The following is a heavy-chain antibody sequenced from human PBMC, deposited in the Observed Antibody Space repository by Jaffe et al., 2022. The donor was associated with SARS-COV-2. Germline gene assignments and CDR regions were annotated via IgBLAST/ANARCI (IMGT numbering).Heavy chain of an antibody. CDR1: GGSVNSGGYY. D-gene: IGHD7-27*01. Sequence: QVQLQESGPGLVQSSQTLSLTCTVSGGSVNSGGYYWSWIRQHPGRGLEWIGYIYYSASTYYNPSLRSRVAISVDKSKNQCSLKLSSVTAADTAVYYCATDVGLGIFGFDPWGQGTLVTVSS. CDR2: IYYSAST. J-gene: IGHJ5*02. V-gene: IGHV4-31*03. CDR3: ATDVGLGIFGFDP.